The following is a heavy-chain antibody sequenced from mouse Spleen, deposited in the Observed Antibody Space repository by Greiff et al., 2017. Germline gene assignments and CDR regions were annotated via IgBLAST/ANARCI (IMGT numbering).Heavy chain of an antibody. J-gene: IGHJ3*01. V-gene: IGHV1-67*01. CDR1: GYTFTDYA. CDR2: ISTYYGDA. CDR3: AYQREGFAY. Sequence: QVQLQQSGPELVRPGVSVKISCKGSGYTFTDYAMHWVKQSHAKSLEWIGVISTYYGDASYNQKFKDKATMTVDTSSSTAYMQLSSLTSEDSAVYYCAYQREGFAYWGQGTLVTVSA.